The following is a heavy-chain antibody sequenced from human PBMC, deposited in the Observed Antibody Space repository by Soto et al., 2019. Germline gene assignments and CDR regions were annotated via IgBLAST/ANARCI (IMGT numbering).Heavy chain of an antibody. CDR2: INAGNGNT. Sequence: ASVKVSCKASGYTFTSYAMHWVRQAPGQRLEWMGWINAGNGNTKYSQKFQGRVTITRDTSASTAYMELSSLRSEDTAVYYCAREGSDNVFYYYSYWAVWGKGTTVT. CDR3: AREGSDNVFYYYSYWAV. D-gene: IGHD1-26*01. CDR1: GYTFTSYA. V-gene: IGHV1-3*01. J-gene: IGHJ6*03.